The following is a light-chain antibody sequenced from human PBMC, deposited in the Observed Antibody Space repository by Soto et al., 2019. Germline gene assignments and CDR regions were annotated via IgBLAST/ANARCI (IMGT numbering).Light chain of an antibody. V-gene: IGKV3D-7*01. J-gene: IGKJ5*01. Sequence: ELVMTQSPATLSVSPGERATLSCRASQSLTNNYFAWYQQKPGQAPRLLMYGASTRAAGIPDRFSGSGSGTDFTLTISSLEPEDFATYYCQQSYNIPRTFGQGTRLEIK. CDR3: QQSYNIPRT. CDR1: QSLTNNY. CDR2: GAS.